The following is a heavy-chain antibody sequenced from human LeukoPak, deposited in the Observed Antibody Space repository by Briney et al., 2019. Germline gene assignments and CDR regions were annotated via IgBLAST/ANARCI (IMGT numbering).Heavy chain of an antibody. CDR1: GYTLTELS. CDR3: AAMSMVRGVIITFDY. Sequence: ASVKVSCKVSGYTLTELSMHWVRQAPGKGLEWMGVFDPEDGETIYAQKFQGRVTMTEDTSTDTAYMELSSLRSEDTAVYYCAAMSMVRGVIITFDYWGQGTLVTVSS. J-gene: IGHJ4*02. V-gene: IGHV1-24*01. D-gene: IGHD3-10*01. CDR2: FDPEDGET.